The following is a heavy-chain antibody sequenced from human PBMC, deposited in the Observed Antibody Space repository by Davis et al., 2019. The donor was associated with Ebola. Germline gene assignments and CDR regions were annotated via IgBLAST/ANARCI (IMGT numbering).Heavy chain of an antibody. D-gene: IGHD3-3*01. Sequence: PSETLSLTCTVSGGSISSSSYYWGWIRQPPGKGLEWIGSIYYSGSTYYNPSLKSRVTISVDTSKNQFSLKLSSMTAADTAVYYCARVRDGDFWSGYKGSWFDPWGQGTLVTVSS. CDR3: ARVRDGDFWSGYKGSWFDP. CDR1: GGSISSSSYY. V-gene: IGHV4-39*07. CDR2: IYYSGST. J-gene: IGHJ5*02.